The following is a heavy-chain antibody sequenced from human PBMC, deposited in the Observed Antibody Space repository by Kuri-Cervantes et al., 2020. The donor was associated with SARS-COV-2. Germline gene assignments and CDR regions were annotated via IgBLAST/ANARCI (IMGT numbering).Heavy chain of an antibody. Sequence: PVKVSCKASGGTFSSYAISWVRQAPGQGLEWMGGIIPIIGTANYAQKFQGRVTITTDESTSTAYMELRSLRSDDTAVYYCARDGRFLEWFSPTRPHLDYWGQGTLVTVSS. CDR3: ARDGRFLEWFSPTRPHLDY. V-gene: IGHV1-69*05. D-gene: IGHD3-3*01. CDR2: IIPIIGTA. CDR1: GGTFSSYA. J-gene: IGHJ4*02.